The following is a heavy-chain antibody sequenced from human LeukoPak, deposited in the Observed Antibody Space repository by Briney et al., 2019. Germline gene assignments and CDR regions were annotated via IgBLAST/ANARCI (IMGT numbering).Heavy chain of an antibody. Sequence: ASVKVSCKASRYTFTGYYMHWMRQAPGQGLEWMGWTNPNSGDTNYAHNFRGRVTMTRDTSISTVYMELSRPESDDTAVYYCARPNNFYDTSGYVAFDVWGQGTMVTVSS. V-gene: IGHV1-2*07. CDR3: ARPNNFYDTSGYVAFDV. CDR1: RYTFTGYY. D-gene: IGHD3-22*01. J-gene: IGHJ3*01. CDR2: TNPNSGDT.